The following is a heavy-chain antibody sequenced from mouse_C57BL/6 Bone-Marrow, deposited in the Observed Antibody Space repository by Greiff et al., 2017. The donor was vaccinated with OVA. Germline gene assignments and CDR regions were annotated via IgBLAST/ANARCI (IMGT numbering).Heavy chain of an antibody. Sequence: EVKLMESGPGLVKPSQSLSLTCSVTGYSITSGYYWNWIRQFPGNKLEWMGYISYDGSNNYNPSLKKRISITRDTSKNQFFLKLNSVTTEDTATYYCARLGLRYCDYWGQGTTLTVSS. CDR3: ARLGLRYCDY. V-gene: IGHV3-6*01. CDR1: GYSITSGYY. J-gene: IGHJ2*01. CDR2: ISYDGSN. D-gene: IGHD2-4*01.